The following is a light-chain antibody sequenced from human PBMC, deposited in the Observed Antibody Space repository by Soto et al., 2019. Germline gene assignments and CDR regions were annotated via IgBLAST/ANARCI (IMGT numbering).Light chain of an antibody. Sequence: DIQMTQSPSSLIASVGDRVTITCRASQSISTFLSWYQKKPGTAPRLLIYAASSWQSGVPSRFTGSGSGTDFTLTISSLQPEDFATYYCQQSYITPYTFGQGTKLEIK. CDR1: QSISTF. CDR2: AAS. J-gene: IGKJ2*01. V-gene: IGKV1-39*01. CDR3: QQSYITPYT.